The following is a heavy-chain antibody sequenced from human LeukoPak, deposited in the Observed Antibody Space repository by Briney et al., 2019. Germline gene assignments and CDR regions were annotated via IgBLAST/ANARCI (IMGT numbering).Heavy chain of an antibody. D-gene: IGHD3-22*01. CDR1: GYSFSSYV. CDR2: INTNTGNP. CDR3: AIDGSGYYSDY. V-gene: IGHV7-4-1*02. J-gene: IGHJ4*02. Sequence: ASVKVSCKASGYSFSSYVMNWVRQAPGQGLEWMGWINTNTGNPTYAQGFTGRFVFSLDTSVSTAYLQISSLKADDTAVYYCAIDGSGYYSDYWGQGTLVTVSS.